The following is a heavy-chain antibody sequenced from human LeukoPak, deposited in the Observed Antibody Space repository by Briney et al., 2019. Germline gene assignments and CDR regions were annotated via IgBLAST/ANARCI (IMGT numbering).Heavy chain of an antibody. J-gene: IGHJ4*02. CDR3: ARGTVGGPGIDY. Sequence: PGGSLRLSCEASGLTFYGYWMHWFRQLPGKGLVWVPEINGAGNKKNYADAVRGRFPVSRDNAKDTVYLQMDSLRVEDTAVYYCARGTVGGPGIDYWGQGTLVSVSS. CDR2: INGAGNKK. CDR1: GLTFYGYW. D-gene: IGHD2-2*01. V-gene: IGHV3-74*01.